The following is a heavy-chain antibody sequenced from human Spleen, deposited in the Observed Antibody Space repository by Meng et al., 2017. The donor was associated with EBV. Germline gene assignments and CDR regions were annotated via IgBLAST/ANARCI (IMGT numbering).Heavy chain of an antibody. D-gene: IGHD3-22*01. CDR3: ARDSPVSHFDF. J-gene: IGHJ4*02. V-gene: IGHV4-34*01. CDR1: GGSFSGYY. CDR2: ISYTGNT. Sequence: QVHLHQWGTGLLKPWETLSLTWGVEGGSFSGYYWSWIRQSPGKGLEWIGYISYTGNTDYNPSLKSRVTMSVDTSGNRFSLNLSSVTAADTAVYYCARDSPVSHFDFWGQGTLVTVSS.